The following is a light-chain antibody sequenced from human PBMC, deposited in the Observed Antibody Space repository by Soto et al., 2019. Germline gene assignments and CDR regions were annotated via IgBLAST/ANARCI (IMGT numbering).Light chain of an antibody. V-gene: IGKV3-20*01. J-gene: IGKJ5*01. Sequence: EIVLTQSPGTLSLSPGKRATLSCRASQSVSSNYLAWYRQRPGQAPRLLIYGASSRATGIPDRFSGSGSGTDFTLTISRLEPEDFAVYYCQQYDSSPITFGQGTRLEIK. CDR1: QSVSSNY. CDR2: GAS. CDR3: QQYDSSPIT.